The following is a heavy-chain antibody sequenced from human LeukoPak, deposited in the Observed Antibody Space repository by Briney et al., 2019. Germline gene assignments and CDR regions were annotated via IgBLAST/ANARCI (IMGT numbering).Heavy chain of an antibody. CDR2: ISGSGGST. CDR3: AKSGYYYDSSGYLGSIFDY. Sequence: GGSLRLSCAASGFTLSSYAMSRVRQAPGKGLEWASAISGSGGSTYYADSVKGRFTISRDNSKNTLYLQMNSLRAEDTAVYYCAKSGYYYDSSGYLGSIFDYWGQGTLVTVSS. D-gene: IGHD3-22*01. V-gene: IGHV3-23*01. CDR1: GFTLSSYA. J-gene: IGHJ4*02.